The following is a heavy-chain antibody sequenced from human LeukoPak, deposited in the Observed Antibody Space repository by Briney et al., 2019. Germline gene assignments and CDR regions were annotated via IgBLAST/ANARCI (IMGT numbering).Heavy chain of an antibody. CDR1: GFTFSSYW. J-gene: IGHJ5*02. D-gene: IGHD2-2*01. Sequence: GGSLRLSCAASGFTFSSYWMSWVRQAPGKGLEWVANIKQDGSEKYYVDSVKGRFTISRDNAKNSLYLQMNSLRAEDTAVYYCARGGSAVVPAAMHWFDPWGQGTLVTVSS. CDR2: IKQDGSEK. CDR3: ARGGSAVVPAAMHWFDP. V-gene: IGHV3-7*01.